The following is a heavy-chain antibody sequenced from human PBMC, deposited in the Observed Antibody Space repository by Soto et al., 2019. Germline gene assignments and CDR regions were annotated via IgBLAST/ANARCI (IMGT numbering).Heavy chain of an antibody. CDR1: GFTFSDYY. CDR2: ISSSSSYT. D-gene: IGHD3-10*01. Sequence: QVQLVESGGGLVKPGGSLRLSCAASGFTFSDYYMSWIRQAPGKGLEWGSYISSSSSYTNYADSVKGRFTISRDNAKNSLYLQMNSLRAEDTAVYYCARDREELLWFGELFSDAFDIWGQGTMVTVSS. V-gene: IGHV3-11*05. J-gene: IGHJ3*02. CDR3: ARDREELLWFGELFSDAFDI.